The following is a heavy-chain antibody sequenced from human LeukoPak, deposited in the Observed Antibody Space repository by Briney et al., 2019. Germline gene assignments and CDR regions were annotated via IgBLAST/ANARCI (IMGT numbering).Heavy chain of an antibody. D-gene: IGHD2-2*01. V-gene: IGHV7-4-1*02. Sequence: ASLKVSCKASGYSFTYYAINWVREAPGQGLEWMGWINTKTGNPTYVLGFTERFVFSLDTSVSTAYLQISSLKAEDTALYYCARNQYCSSTNCYGGRGALDFWGQGTLLTVSS. CDR1: GYSFTYYA. CDR2: INTKTGNP. J-gene: IGHJ4*02. CDR3: ARNQYCSSTNCYGGRGALDF.